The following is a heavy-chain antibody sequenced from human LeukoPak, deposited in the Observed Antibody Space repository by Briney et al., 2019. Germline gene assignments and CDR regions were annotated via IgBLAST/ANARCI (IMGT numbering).Heavy chain of an antibody. CDR1: GFTFSSYA. CDR3: AKSPYSSSSFDY. J-gene: IGHJ4*02. D-gene: IGHD6-6*01. CDR2: ISRSSSTI. V-gene: IGHV3-48*01. Sequence: GGSLRLSCAASGFTFSSYAMSWVRQAPGKGLERVSYISRSSSTIYYADSVKGRFTISRDNAKNSLDLQMNSLRAEDTAVYYCAKSPYSSSSFDYWGQGTLVTVSS.